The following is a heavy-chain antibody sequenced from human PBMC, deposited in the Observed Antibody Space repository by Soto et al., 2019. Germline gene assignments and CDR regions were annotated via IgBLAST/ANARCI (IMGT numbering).Heavy chain of an antibody. CDR2: INPNGGST. CDR3: ARGLASGDY. Sequence: QVQLVQSEAEVKEPGASVKVSCKASGYTLTSYYIHWIRQAPGQGLEWMGIINPNGGSTNYAQSFQGRVTITRDTSTSTVYMDLSSLRSEDTAVYYCARGLASGDYWGQGTLVTVSS. V-gene: IGHV1-46*03. J-gene: IGHJ4*02. CDR1: GYTLTSYY. D-gene: IGHD6-6*01.